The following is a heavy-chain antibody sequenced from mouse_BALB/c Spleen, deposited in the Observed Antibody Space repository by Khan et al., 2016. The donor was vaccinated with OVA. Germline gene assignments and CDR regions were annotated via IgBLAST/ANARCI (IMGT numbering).Heavy chain of an antibody. CDR1: GYTFTSYW. CDR2: TNPTNGRT. Sequence: QVQLQQPGAELVKAGASVKMSCKASGYTFTSYWMHWVKQRLGQGLEWFAETNPTNGRTYYNEKFKSKATLTGDKSSSTAYILLSGPTFEDSAVYCCARSKKIVATYFDYWGQGTTLTVSS. V-gene: IGHV1S81*02. CDR3: ARSKKIVATYFDY. D-gene: IGHD1-1*01. J-gene: IGHJ2*01.